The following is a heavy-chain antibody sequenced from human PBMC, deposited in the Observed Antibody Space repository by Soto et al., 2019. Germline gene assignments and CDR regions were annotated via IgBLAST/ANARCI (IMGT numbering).Heavy chain of an antibody. D-gene: IGHD2-15*01. Sequence: QVQLVQSGAEVKKPGASVKVSCKASGYTFTGYYMHWVRQAPGQGLEWMGWINPNSGGTNYAQKFQGWVTMTRDTSISTAYMELSRLRSDDTAVYYCARDLGSLVAPLYYFDYWGQGTLVTVSS. CDR2: INPNSGGT. CDR3: ARDLGSLVAPLYYFDY. J-gene: IGHJ4*02. CDR1: GYTFTGYY. V-gene: IGHV1-2*04.